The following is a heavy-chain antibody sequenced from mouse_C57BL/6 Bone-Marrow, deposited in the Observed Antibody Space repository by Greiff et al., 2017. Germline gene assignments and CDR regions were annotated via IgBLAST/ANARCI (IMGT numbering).Heavy chain of an antibody. J-gene: IGHJ1*03. CDR2: IRNKAIGYTT. D-gene: IGHD1-1*01. CDR1: GFSFTDYY. CDR3: ARLDYGGYFDV. V-gene: IGHV7-3*01. Sequence: EVMLVESGGGLVQPGGSLSLSCAASGFSFTDYYMSWVRQPPGKALEWLGFIRNKAIGYTTEHSASVKGRFTISRDNSQSILYLQMNALRAEDSATYYCARLDYGGYFDVWGTGTTVTVSS.